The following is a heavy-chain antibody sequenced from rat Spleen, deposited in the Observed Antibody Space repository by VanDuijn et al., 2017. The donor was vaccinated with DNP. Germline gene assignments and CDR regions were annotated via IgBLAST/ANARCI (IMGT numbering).Heavy chain of an antibody. CDR1: GFTFSDYN. CDR3: ATFEGRDA. J-gene: IGHJ4*01. D-gene: IGHD1-11*01. Sequence: EVQLVESGGGLVQPGRSLKLSCAASGFTFSDYNMAWVRQAPKKGLEWVATIIYDGSRTYYRDSVKGQLTIARNKEKSTLYLQMDSLRSEDTATYYCATFEGRDAWGQGTSVTVSS. CDR2: IIYDGSRT. V-gene: IGHV5S10*01.